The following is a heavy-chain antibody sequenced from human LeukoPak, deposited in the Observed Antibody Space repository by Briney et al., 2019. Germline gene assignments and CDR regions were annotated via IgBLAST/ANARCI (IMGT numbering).Heavy chain of an antibody. Sequence: KPSETLSLTCTVSGGSISSSSYYWGWIRQPPGKGLEWIGSIYYSGSTYYNPSLKSRVTISVDTSKNQFSLKLSSVTAADTAVYYCAIPTPYDSSGYSSTSDYWVQGTLVTVSS. D-gene: IGHD3-22*01. CDR1: GGSISSSSYY. J-gene: IGHJ4*02. CDR3: AIPTPYDSSGYSSTSDY. CDR2: IYYSGST. V-gene: IGHV4-39*01.